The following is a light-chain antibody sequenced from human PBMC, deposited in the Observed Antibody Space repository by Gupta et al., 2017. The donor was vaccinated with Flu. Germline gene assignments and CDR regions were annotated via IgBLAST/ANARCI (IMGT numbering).Light chain of an antibody. J-gene: IGKJ2*01. CDR1: QSVFHASPHNKHY. V-gene: IGKV4-1*01. CDR2: WAS. Sequence: DIVMTQSPDSLAASLGERATLKCKSSQSVFHASPHNKHYVAWYQQKPGQPPRLLIYWASTRESGVSDRFSGSGSGTDFTLTISSLQIEDVAVYYCQQYHSVPLTFGQGTKLEIK. CDR3: QQYHSVPLT.